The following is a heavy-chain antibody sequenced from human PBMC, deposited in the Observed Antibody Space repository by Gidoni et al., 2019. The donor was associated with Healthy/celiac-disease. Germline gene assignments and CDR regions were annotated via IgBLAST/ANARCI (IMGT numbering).Heavy chain of an antibody. Sequence: QVQLVQSGAEVKKPGASVKVSCKVSGYTLTELSMHWVRQAPGKGLEWMGGFDPEDGETIYAQKFQGRVTMTEDTSTDTAYMELSSLRSEDTAVYYCATVFPRPTSFPYYFDYWGQGTLVTVSS. V-gene: IGHV1-24*01. J-gene: IGHJ4*02. CDR2: FDPEDGET. D-gene: IGHD2-2*01. CDR1: GYTLTELS. CDR3: ATVFPRPTSFPYYFDY.